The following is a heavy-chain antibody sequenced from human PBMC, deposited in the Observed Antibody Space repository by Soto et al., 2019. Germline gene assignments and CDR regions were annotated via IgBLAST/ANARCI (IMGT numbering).Heavy chain of an antibody. CDR3: AKANSGSSSTHTLDY. Sequence: EVQLLESGGGLVQPGGSLRLACAASGFSFSSNAMSWVRQAPGKGLEWVSAISASGASTNYADSVKGRFTISRDTSKNTLYLQMNSLRAEDTAVYHCAKANSGSSSTHTLDYWGQGTLVTVSS. J-gene: IGHJ4*02. D-gene: IGHD7-27*01. CDR1: GFSFSSNA. CDR2: ISASGAST. V-gene: IGHV3-23*01.